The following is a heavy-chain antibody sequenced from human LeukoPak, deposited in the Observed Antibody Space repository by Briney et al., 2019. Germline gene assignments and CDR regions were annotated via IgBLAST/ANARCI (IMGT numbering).Heavy chain of an antibody. J-gene: IGHJ3*02. D-gene: IGHD2-8*01. CDR3: ARGADLRAPPNTFDI. CDR1: GYTFTSYY. Sequence: GASVNVSCKPSGYTFTSYYMHWVRQAPGRGLEWMGIINLSGGSTSYAQKFQGSVTMTRDTSTSTVYMELSSLRSEDTAVYYCARGADLRAPPNTFDIWGQGTMVTVSS. V-gene: IGHV1-46*03. CDR2: INLSGGST.